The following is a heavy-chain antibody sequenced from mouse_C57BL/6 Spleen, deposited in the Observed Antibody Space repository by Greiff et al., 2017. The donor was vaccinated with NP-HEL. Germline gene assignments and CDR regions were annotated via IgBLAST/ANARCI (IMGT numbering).Heavy chain of an antibody. CDR2: INPSTGGT. D-gene: IGHD6-1*01. CDR1: GYSFTGYY. J-gene: IGHJ2*01. V-gene: IGHV1-42*01. Sequence: EVQLQQSGPELVKPGASVKISCKASGYSFTGYYMNWVKQSPEKSLEWIGEINPSTGGTTYNQKFKAKATLTVDKSSSTAYMQLKSLTSEDSAVYYCARGAGLTYWGQGTTLTVSS. CDR3: ARGAGLTY.